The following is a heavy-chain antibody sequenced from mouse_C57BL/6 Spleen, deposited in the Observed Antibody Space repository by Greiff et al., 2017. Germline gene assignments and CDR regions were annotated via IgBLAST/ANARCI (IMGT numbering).Heavy chain of an antibody. CDR2: IDPSDSYT. CDR1: GYTFTSYW. Sequence: VQLQQPGAELVKPGASVKLSCKASGYTFTSYWMQWVKQRPGQGLEWIGEIDPSDSYTNYNQKFKGKATLTVDTSSSTAYMQLSSLTSEDSAVYYCARQDYDYFDYWGQGTTLTVSS. V-gene: IGHV1-50*01. J-gene: IGHJ2*01. D-gene: IGHD2-4*01. CDR3: ARQDYDYFDY.